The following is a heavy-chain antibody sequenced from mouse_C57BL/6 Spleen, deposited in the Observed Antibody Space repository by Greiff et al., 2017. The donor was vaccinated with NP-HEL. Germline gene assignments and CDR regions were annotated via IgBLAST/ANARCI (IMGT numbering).Heavy chain of an antibody. Sequence: EVQLQQSGPELVKPGASVKISCKASGYTFTDYYMNWVKQSPGQSLEWIGDINPNNGGTSYNQKFKGKATLTVDKSSSTAYMELRSLTSEDSAVYYCARSDYGNLFAYWGQGTLVTVSA. CDR3: ARSDYGNLFAY. D-gene: IGHD2-1*01. J-gene: IGHJ3*01. V-gene: IGHV1-26*01. CDR1: GYTFTDYY. CDR2: INPNNGGT.